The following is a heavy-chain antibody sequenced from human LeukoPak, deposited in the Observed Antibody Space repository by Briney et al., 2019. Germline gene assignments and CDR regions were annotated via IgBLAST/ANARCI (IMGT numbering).Heavy chain of an antibody. CDR2: IIPIFGTA. CDR1: GGTFSSYA. V-gene: IGHV1-69*01. CDR3: ARNIVAHDYDYFDY. J-gene: IGHJ4*02. Sequence: SVKVSCKASGGTFSSYAISWVRQAPGQGLEWMGGIIPIFGTANYAQKFQGRVTITADESTSTAYMEPSSLRSEDTAVYYRARNIVAHDYDYFDYWGQGTLVTVSS. D-gene: IGHD5-12*01.